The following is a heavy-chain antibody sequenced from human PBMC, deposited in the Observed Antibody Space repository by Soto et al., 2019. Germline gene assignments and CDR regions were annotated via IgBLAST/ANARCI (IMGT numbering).Heavy chain of an antibody. J-gene: IGHJ3*02. CDR1: GGTFSSYA. CDR2: IIPIFGAA. Sequence: SVKVSCKASGGTFSSYAISWVRQAPGQGLEWMGGIIPIFGAANYAQKFQGRVTITADKSTSTAYMELSSLRSEDTAVYYCASRERITMIVGAFDIWGQGTMVTVSS. V-gene: IGHV1-69*06. CDR3: ASRERITMIVGAFDI. D-gene: IGHD3-22*01.